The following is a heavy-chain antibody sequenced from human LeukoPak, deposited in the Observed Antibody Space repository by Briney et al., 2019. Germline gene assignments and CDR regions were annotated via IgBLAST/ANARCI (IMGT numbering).Heavy chain of an antibody. CDR1: GFTVSRNY. Sequence: GGSLRLSCAASGFTVSRNYMSWVRQAPGKGLEWVSVIYSGGSTYYADSVKGRFTISRDNAKNSLYLQMNSLRAEDTAVYYCAREPGYCSGGSCLDYWGQGTLVTVSS. V-gene: IGHV3-66*01. J-gene: IGHJ4*02. CDR2: IYSGGST. CDR3: AREPGYCSGGSCLDY. D-gene: IGHD2-15*01.